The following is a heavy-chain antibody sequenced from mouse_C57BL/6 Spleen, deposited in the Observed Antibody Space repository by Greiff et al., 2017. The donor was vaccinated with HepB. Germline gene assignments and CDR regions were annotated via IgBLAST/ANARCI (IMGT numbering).Heavy chain of an antibody. CDR1: GYTFTDYY. V-gene: IGHV1-26*01. J-gene: IGHJ4*01. CDR3: ARDYYGSSYDAMDY. D-gene: IGHD1-1*01. Sequence: EVQLQQSGPELVKPGASVKISCKASGYTFTDYYINWVKQSHGKSLEWIGDINPNNGGTSYNQKFKGKATLTVDKSSSTAYMELRSLTSEDSAVYYCARDYYGSSYDAMDYWGQGTSVTVSS. CDR2: INPNNGGT.